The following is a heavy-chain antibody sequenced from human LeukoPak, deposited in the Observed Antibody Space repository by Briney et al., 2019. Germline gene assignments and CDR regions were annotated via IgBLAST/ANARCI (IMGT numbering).Heavy chain of an antibody. CDR3: ATELRFLESIDY. Sequence: ASVKVSCKVSGYTLTELSMHWVRQAPGKGLEWMGGFDPEDGETIYAQKFQGRVIMTEDTSTDTAYMELSSLRSEDTAVYYCATELRFLESIDYWGQGTLVTVSS. V-gene: IGHV1-24*01. CDR1: GYTLTELS. J-gene: IGHJ4*02. CDR2: FDPEDGET. D-gene: IGHD3-3*01.